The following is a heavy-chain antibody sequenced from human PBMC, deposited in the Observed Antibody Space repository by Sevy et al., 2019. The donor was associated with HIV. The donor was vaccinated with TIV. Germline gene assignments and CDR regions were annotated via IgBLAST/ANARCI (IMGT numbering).Heavy chain of an antibody. Sequence: GGSLRLSCAASGFTFSSYDMHWVRQATGKGLEWVSAIGTAGDTYYPGSVKGRFTISRENAKNSLYLQMNSLRAGDTAVYYCARGVRDSYGYYYFDYWGQGTLVTVSS. J-gene: IGHJ4*02. CDR1: GFTFSSYD. D-gene: IGHD5-18*01. CDR2: IGTAGDT. CDR3: ARGVRDSYGYYYFDY. V-gene: IGHV3-13*01.